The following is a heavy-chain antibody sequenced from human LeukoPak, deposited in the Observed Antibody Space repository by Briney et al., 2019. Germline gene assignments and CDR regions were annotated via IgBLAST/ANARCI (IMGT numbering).Heavy chain of an antibody. Sequence: GGSLRLSCAASGITFSSLWMSWFRQAPGKGLEWVADIKPDGSEEHYVASVRGRFTISRDNAKTSLYLQMNSLRGEDTAVYYCAGGQGWHFDLWGRGTLITVSS. CDR1: GITFSSLW. V-gene: IGHV3-7*01. CDR3: AGGQGWHFDL. D-gene: IGHD2-15*01. J-gene: IGHJ2*01. CDR2: IKPDGSEE.